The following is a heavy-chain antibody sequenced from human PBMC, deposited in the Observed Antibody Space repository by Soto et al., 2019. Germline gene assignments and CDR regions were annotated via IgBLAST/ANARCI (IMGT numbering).Heavy chain of an antibody. CDR1: GFTFSSYA. CDR3: AKDYYGSGSYYTTNWFDP. J-gene: IGHJ5*02. V-gene: IGHV3-23*01. Sequence: EVQLLESGGGLVQPGGSLRLSCAASGFTFSSYAMSWVRQAPGKGLEWVSAISGSGGSTYYADSVKGRFTIFRDNSKNPRYLQMNSLRAEDTAVYYCAKDYYGSGSYYTTNWFDPWGQGTLVTVSS. D-gene: IGHD3-10*01. CDR2: ISGSGGST.